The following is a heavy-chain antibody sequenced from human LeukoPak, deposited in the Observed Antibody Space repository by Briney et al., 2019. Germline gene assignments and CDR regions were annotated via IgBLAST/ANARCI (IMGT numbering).Heavy chain of an antibody. Sequence: GRSLRLSCAASGFTFSSYAMHWVRQAPGKGLEWVAVISYDGSNKYYADSVKGRFTISRDNSKNTLYLQMNSLRAEDTAVYYCANAGYYYDSSGYFGYWGQGTLVTVSS. CDR1: GFTFSSYA. J-gene: IGHJ4*02. V-gene: IGHV3-30-3*01. CDR2: ISYDGSNK. D-gene: IGHD3-22*01. CDR3: ANAGYYYDSSGYFGY.